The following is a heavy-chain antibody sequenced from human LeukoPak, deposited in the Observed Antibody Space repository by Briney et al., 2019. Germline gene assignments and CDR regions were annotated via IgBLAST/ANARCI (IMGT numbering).Heavy chain of an antibody. Sequence: SETLSLTCTVSGGSISSYYWSWIRQPPGKGLEWIGYIYYSGSTNYNPSLKSRVTISVDKSKNQFSLKLSSVTAADTAVYYCASSFHGDYFDYWGQGTLVTVSS. J-gene: IGHJ4*02. CDR2: IYYSGST. V-gene: IGHV4-59*12. CDR3: ASSFHGDYFDY. CDR1: GGSISSYY. D-gene: IGHD4-17*01.